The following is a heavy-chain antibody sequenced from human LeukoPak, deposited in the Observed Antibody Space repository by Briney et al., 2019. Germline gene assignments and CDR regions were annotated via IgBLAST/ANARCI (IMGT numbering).Heavy chain of an antibody. CDR3: ARLRFSRRKWELHDY. CDR2: IYPGDSDT. CDR1: GYSFTSYW. D-gene: IGHD1-26*01. V-gene: IGHV5-51*01. J-gene: IGHJ4*02. Sequence: GESLQISCKGSGYSFTSYWIGWVRQLPGKSLEWMVIIYPGDSDTRYSPSFQGQVTISADKSISTAYLQWSSLKASDTAMYYCARLRFSRRKWELHDYWGQGTLVTVSS.